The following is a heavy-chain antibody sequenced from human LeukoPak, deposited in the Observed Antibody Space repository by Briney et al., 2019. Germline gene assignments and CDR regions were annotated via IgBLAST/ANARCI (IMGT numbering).Heavy chain of an antibody. Sequence: GGSLRLSCAASGFTFSSYGMHWVRQAPGKGLEWVAVIPYDGSNQHYADSVKGRFTISRDKSKNTLDLQMNSLRIEDTALYYCARGLVTAYAAFDYWGQGSLVTVSS. CDR2: IPYDGSNQ. D-gene: IGHD2-21*02. J-gene: IGHJ4*02. CDR1: GFTFSSYG. V-gene: IGHV3-30*03. CDR3: ARGLVTAYAAFDY.